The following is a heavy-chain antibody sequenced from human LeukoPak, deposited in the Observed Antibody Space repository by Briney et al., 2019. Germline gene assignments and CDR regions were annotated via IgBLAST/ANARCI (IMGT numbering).Heavy chain of an antibody. CDR1: GFTFSDYY. CDR3: GRGEVPAAVDS. Sequence: GGSLRLSCAASGFTFSDYYMHWVRQAPGKGLVWVSHINGVGSSSSTNYADAVKGRFTISRDNAKSTLYLQMNSLRVDDTAVYYCGRGEVPAAVDSWGQGTLVTVSS. CDR2: INGVGSSSST. D-gene: IGHD2-2*01. J-gene: IGHJ5*01. V-gene: IGHV3-74*01.